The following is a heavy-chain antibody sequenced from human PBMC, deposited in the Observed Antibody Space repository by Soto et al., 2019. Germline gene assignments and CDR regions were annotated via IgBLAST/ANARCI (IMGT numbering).Heavy chain of an antibody. Sequence: QVQLVESGGGVVQPGRSLRLSCAASGFTFSSYGMHWVRQAPGKGLEWVAVIWYDGSNKYYADSVKGRFTISRDNSKNSLYLQRNSLRAEDTAVYYCGRGGGYSGYDLDYWGQGTLVTVSS. J-gene: IGHJ4*02. CDR3: GRGGGYSGYDLDY. D-gene: IGHD5-12*01. V-gene: IGHV3-33*01. CDR1: GFTFSSYG. CDR2: IWYDGSNK.